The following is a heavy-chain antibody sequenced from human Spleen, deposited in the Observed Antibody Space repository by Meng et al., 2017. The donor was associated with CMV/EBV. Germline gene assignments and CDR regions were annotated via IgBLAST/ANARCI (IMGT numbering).Heavy chain of an antibody. Sequence: SETLSLTCTVSGGSISSGDYYWSWIRQPPGKGLEWIGYIYYSGSTYYNPSLESRVTISVATSKNQFSLKLSSVTAADTAVYYCARVHYYDTSGYWGGYFDYWGQGTLVTVSS. CDR3: ARVHYYDTSGYWGGYFDY. J-gene: IGHJ4*02. V-gene: IGHV4-30-4*08. D-gene: IGHD3-22*01. CDR1: GGSISSGDYY. CDR2: IYYSGST.